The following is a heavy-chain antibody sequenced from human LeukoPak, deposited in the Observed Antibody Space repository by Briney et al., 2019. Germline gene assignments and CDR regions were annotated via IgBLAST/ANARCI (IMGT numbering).Heavy chain of an antibody. J-gene: IGHJ4*02. D-gene: IGHD6-13*01. Sequence: PGGSLRLSCAASGFTLSSYSMNWVRQAPGKGLEWVSSITSSSSYIYYADSVKGRFTISRDNAKNSLYLQMNSLRSEDSALYYCAASDGEQQLALWGQGTLVTVSS. CDR1: GFTLSSYS. CDR2: ITSSSSYI. V-gene: IGHV3-21*04. CDR3: AASDGEQQLAL.